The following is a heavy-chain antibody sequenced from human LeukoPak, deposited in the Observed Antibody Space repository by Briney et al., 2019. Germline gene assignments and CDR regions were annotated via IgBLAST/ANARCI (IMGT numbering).Heavy chain of an antibody. J-gene: IGHJ4*02. Sequence: GGSLRLSCAASGFTFSSYAMNWVRQAPGKGLEWVSSISGSGTSTYYADSVKGRFTIFRDNSKNTLYLQMNSLRDEDTAVYYCAKRYGDYEGNWGQGTLVTVSS. D-gene: IGHD4-17*01. V-gene: IGHV3-23*01. CDR3: AKRYGDYEGN. CDR1: GFTFSSYA. CDR2: ISGSGTST.